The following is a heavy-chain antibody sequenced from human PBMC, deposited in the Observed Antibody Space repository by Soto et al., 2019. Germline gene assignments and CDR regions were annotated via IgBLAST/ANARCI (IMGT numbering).Heavy chain of an antibody. CDR1: GFTVGTNY. Sequence: QPGGSLRLSCAASGFTVGTNYMTWVRQAPGKGLEWVSVIYNDGSIYYADSVKGRFTISRDNAKNSLYLQMNSLRAEDTAVYYCARDSGYCRYTNCRGDAYDIWGQGTMVTVS. CDR2: IYNDGSI. V-gene: IGHV3-66*01. J-gene: IGHJ3*02. D-gene: IGHD2-2*01. CDR3: ARDSGYCRYTNCRGDAYDI.